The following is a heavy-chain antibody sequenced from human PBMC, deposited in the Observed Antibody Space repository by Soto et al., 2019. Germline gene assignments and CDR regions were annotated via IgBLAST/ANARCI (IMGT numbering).Heavy chain of an antibody. CDR2: IIPIFGTA. D-gene: IGHD3-22*01. CDR1: GGTFSSYA. J-gene: IGHJ3*02. Sequence: GASVKVSCKASGGTFSSYAISWVRQAPGQGLEWMGGIIPIFGTANYAQKFQGRVTITADESTSTAYMELSSLRSEDTAVYYCARLSDYYDSSGYRDAFDIWGQGTMVTVSS. CDR3: ARLSDYYDSSGYRDAFDI. V-gene: IGHV1-69*13.